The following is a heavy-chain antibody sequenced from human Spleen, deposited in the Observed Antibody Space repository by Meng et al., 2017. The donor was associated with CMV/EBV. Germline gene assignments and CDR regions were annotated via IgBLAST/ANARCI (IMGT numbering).Heavy chain of an antibody. CDR1: GFTFSNYW. CDR3: ARVVVISWFDP. Sequence: GGSLRLSCAASGFTFSNYWMSWVRQAPGKGLEWLANIKQDGSEKYYVNSVKCRFTISRDNAKNSLFLQMNSLRAEDTAVYYCARVVVISWFDPWGQGTLVTVSS. J-gene: IGHJ5*02. D-gene: IGHD3-22*01. V-gene: IGHV3-7*01. CDR2: IKQDGSEK.